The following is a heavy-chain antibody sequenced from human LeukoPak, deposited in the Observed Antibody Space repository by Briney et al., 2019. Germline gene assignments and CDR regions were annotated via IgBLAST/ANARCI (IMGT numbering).Heavy chain of an antibody. CDR2: IKSTTVDGTP. J-gene: IGHJ4*02. CDR1: GFTFSRYA. CDR3: TTGPGNSGY. D-gene: IGHD4-23*01. V-gene: IGHV3-15*01. Sequence: GGSLRLSCSASGFTFSRYAMHWVRQAPGKGLEWVGRIKSTTVDGTPEYAAAVKGRFTISRDDSKNTVYLQMNSLKTEDTAVYYCTTGPGNSGYWGQGTLVTVSS.